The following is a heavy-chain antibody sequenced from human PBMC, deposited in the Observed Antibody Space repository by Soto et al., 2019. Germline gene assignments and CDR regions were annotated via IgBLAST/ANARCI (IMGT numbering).Heavy chain of an antibody. J-gene: IGHJ4*02. Sequence: QVQLVQSGAEVKKPGSSVKVSCKASEGTFSSYAISWVRQAPGQGLEWMGGIIPIFGTANYAQKFQGRVTITADESTSTAYMELSSLRSEDTAVYYCARATYCGGDCYRNFDYWGQGTLVTVSS. V-gene: IGHV1-69*12. CDR2: IIPIFGTA. CDR3: ARATYCGGDCYRNFDY. CDR1: EGTFSSYA. D-gene: IGHD2-21*02.